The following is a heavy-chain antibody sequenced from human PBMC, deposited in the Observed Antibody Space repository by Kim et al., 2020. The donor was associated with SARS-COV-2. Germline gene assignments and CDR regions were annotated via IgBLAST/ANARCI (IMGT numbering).Heavy chain of an antibody. V-gene: IGHV4-59*13. CDR2: IYYSGST. CDR3: ARGVGITIFGVVHYWYFDL. D-gene: IGHD3-3*01. CDR1: GGSISSDY. J-gene: IGHJ2*01. Sequence: SETLSLTCTVSGGSISSDYWSWIRQPPGKGLEWIGYIYYSGSTNYNPSLKSRVTISVDTSKNQFSLKLSSVTAADTAVYYCARGVGITIFGVVHYWYFDL.